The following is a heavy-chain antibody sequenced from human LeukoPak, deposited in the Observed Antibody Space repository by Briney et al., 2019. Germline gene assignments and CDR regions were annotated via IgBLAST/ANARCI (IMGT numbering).Heavy chain of an antibody. CDR3: AREDASGFDI. CDR1: RFTFRNYD. CDR2: ISNSGTYT. J-gene: IGHJ3*02. Sequence: GGSLRLSCAASRFTFRNYDMNWVRQAPGKRLEWVSSISNSGTYTYYADSVKGRFTISRDNAKNFLYLRIHSLRPDDTAVYYCAREDASGFDIWGQGTMATVSS. V-gene: IGHV3-21*06. D-gene: IGHD2-2*01.